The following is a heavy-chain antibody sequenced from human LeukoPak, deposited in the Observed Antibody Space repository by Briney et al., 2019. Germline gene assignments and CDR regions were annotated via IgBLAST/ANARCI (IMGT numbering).Heavy chain of an antibody. D-gene: IGHD6-19*01. CDR3: ARGGSSGWSDFDY. V-gene: IGHV3-53*01. CDR1: GFTFNTYT. J-gene: IGHJ4*02. CDR2: IYSGGST. Sequence: PGGSLRLSCAASGFTFNTYTMNWVRQAPGKGLEWVSVIYSGGSTYYADSVKGRFTISRDNSKNTLYLQMNSLRAEDTAVYYCARGGSSGWSDFDYWSQGTLVTVSS.